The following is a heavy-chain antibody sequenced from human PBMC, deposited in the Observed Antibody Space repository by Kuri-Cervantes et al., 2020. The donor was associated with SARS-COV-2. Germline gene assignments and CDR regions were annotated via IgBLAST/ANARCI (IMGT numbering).Heavy chain of an antibody. CDR1: GFLFSASA. CDR3: TTLIYY. Sequence: GGSLRLSCEVSGFLFSASAIHWVRQASGKGLEWVGRVRGKANNYATAYAASVKGRFTISRDDSKNMAYLQMNSLKTEDTAVYYCTTLIYYWGQGALVTVSS. D-gene: IGHD2-8*01. J-gene: IGHJ4*02. CDR2: VRGKANNYAT. V-gene: IGHV3-73*01.